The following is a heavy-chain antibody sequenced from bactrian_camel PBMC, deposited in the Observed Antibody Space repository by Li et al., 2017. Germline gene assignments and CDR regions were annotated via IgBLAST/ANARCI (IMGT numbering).Heavy chain of an antibody. V-gene: IGHV3S42*01. Sequence: VQLVESGGGLVQPGGSLRLSCAASGFTFSSYAMTWVRQAPGKGLEWVSSVDSSGDNKNHADSVKGRFTISRDNAKNTLYLQLNSLKTEDTAVYYCAADRPFLYRSQPYWGQGTQVTVS. CDR2: VDSSGDNK. CDR1: GFTFSSYA. D-gene: IGHD2*01. J-gene: IGHJ4*01. CDR3: AADRPFLYRSQPY.